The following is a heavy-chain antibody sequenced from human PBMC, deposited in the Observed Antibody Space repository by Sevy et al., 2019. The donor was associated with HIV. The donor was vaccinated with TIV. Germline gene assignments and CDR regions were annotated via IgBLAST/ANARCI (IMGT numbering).Heavy chain of an antibody. CDR3: ARATSVSSGWYRDYFDY. V-gene: IGHV4-31*03. CDR2: IYYSGST. Sequence: SETPSLTCTVSGGSISSGGYYWSWIRQHPGKGLEWIGYIYYSGSTYYNPSLKSRVTISVDTSKNQFSLKLSSVTAADTAVYYCARATSVSSGWYRDYFDYWGQGTLVTVSS. J-gene: IGHJ4*02. D-gene: IGHD6-19*01. CDR1: GGSISSGGYY.